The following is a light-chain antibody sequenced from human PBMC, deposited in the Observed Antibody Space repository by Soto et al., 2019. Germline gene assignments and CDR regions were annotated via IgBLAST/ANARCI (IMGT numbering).Light chain of an antibody. CDR3: ISYAGSNKPA. V-gene: IGLV2-8*01. CDR1: SSDVSGYNY. CDR2: DVN. J-gene: IGLJ2*01. Sequence: QSALTQPPSASGSPGQSVAISCSGTSSDVSGYNYVSWYQQHPGKAPKLMIYDVNKRPSGVPDRFSGSKSGNTASLTVSGLQAEDEADYYCISYAGSNKPAFGGGTKVTVL.